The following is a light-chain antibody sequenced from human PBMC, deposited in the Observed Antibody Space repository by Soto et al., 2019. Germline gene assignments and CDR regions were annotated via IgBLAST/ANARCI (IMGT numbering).Light chain of an antibody. Sequence: IVLTQSPGTLSLSPGERATLSCGASQTVSASYLAWYQQKPGQAPRLLIYGASRRATGIPDRFSAGGSGTDFTLTISRLEPEDFAVYYWQQYDSSPFTFGQGTKVEIK. CDR1: QTVSASY. V-gene: IGKV3-20*01. CDR2: GAS. CDR3: QQYDSSPFT. J-gene: IGKJ2*01.